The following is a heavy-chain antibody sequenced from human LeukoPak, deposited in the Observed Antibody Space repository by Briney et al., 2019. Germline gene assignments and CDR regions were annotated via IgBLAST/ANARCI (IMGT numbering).Heavy chain of an antibody. D-gene: IGHD3-10*02. CDR3: AELGITMIGGV. J-gene: IGHJ6*04. CDR1: GFTFSSYE. Sequence: GGSLRLSCAASGFTFSSYEMIWDRQAPGKGLEWVSYISSSGSTIYYADSVKGRFTISRDNAKNSLYLQMNSLRAEDTAVYYCAELGITMIGGVWGKGTTVTISS. CDR2: ISSSGSTI. V-gene: IGHV3-48*03.